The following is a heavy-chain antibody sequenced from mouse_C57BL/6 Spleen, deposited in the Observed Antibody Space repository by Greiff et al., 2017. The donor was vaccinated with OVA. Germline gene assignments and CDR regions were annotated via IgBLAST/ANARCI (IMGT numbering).Heavy chain of an antibody. CDR3: ARPYSNYEFAY. CDR2: IYPGSGST. Sequence: QVQLQQPGAELVKPGASVKMSCKASGYTFTSYWITWVKQSPVQGLEWIGDIYPGSGSTNYNEKFKSKATLTVDTSSSTAYMQLSSLTSEDAAVYYCARPYSNYEFAYWGQGTLVTVSA. J-gene: IGHJ3*01. D-gene: IGHD2-5*01. V-gene: IGHV1-55*01. CDR1: GYTFTSYW.